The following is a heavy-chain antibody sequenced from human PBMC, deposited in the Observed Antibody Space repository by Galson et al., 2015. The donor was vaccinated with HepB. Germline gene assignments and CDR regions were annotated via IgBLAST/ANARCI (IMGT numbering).Heavy chain of an antibody. CDR2: ISSSSSTI. CDR1: GFTFSSYS. D-gene: IGHD3-22*01. Sequence: SLRLSCAASGFTFSSYSMNWVRQAPGKGLEWVSYISSSSSTIYYADSVKGRFTISRDNAKNSLYLQMNSLRAEDTAVYYCARAGNYYDSSGYLFWANYFDYWGQGTLVTVSS. CDR3: ARAGNYYDSSGYLFWANYFDY. J-gene: IGHJ4*02. V-gene: IGHV3-48*01.